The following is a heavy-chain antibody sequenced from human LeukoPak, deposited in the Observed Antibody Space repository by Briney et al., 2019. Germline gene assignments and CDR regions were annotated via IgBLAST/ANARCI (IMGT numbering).Heavy chain of an antibody. Sequence: GGSVRLSCVGSGFYVNDNFMIWVRQAPGQGLEWISIIYASGGAYHAESVKGRFSAFRDTSKNTIFLQMNKLTVDDTAMYYCVRRHDYWGQGTLVTVSS. CDR1: GFYVNDNF. CDR3: VRRHDY. CDR2: IYASGGA. V-gene: IGHV3-53*01. J-gene: IGHJ4*02.